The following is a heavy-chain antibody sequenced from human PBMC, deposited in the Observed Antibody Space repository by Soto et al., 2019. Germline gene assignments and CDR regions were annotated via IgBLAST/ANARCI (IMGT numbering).Heavy chain of an antibody. D-gene: IGHD3-3*01. V-gene: IGHV1-2*02. Sequence: ASVKVSCKASGYSFTGYYIHWVRQAPGQGLEWMGWINPNSGGANYAQKLQGRVTMTRDTSTTTAYMELSRLRSNDTAVFYCARSSALTISGVGGMDVWGQGATVTVSS. CDR1: GYSFTGYY. CDR2: INPNSGGA. J-gene: IGHJ6*02. CDR3: ARSSALTISGVGGMDV.